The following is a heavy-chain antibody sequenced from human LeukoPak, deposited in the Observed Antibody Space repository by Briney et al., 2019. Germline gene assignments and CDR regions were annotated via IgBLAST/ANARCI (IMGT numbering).Heavy chain of an antibody. V-gene: IGHV1-2*02. CDR1: GYTFTGYY. D-gene: IGHD5-18*01. J-gene: IGHJ4*02. CDR2: IHPKSGDT. Sequence: ASVKVSCKASGYTFTGYYLHWVRQAPGQGLEWMGWIHPKSGDTKYAPKFLGRVTLTWDTSTTIVYMELRWLTSDDAAVYYCSRGSGISYGGIDYWGQGTLVTVSS. CDR3: SRGSGISYGGIDY.